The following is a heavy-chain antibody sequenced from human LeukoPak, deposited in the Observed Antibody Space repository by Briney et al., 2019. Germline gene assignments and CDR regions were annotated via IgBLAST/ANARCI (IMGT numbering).Heavy chain of an antibody. CDR2: VSAYNGNR. CDR1: GYTFTSYG. J-gene: IGHJ4*02. Sequence: GASVTVSYMASGYTFTSYGINWVRQAPGQGREGMGWVSAYNGNRNYAQKYQGRVTMTTDTSTSTAYMELRSLRSDDTAVYYCARDSGYDDQGFDYWGQGTLVTVSS. V-gene: IGHV1-18*04. D-gene: IGHD5-12*01. CDR3: ARDSGYDDQGFDY.